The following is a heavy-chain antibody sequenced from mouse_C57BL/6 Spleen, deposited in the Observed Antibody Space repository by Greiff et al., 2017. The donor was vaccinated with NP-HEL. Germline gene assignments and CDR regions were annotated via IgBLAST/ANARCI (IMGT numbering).Heavy chain of an antibody. D-gene: IGHD1-1*01. J-gene: IGHJ4*01. V-gene: IGHV10-1*01. CDR2: IRSKSNNYAT. CDR3: VSDYYGSSEYYYAMDY. CDR1: GFSFNTYA. Sequence: EVKLVESGGGLVQPKGSLKLSCAASGFSFNTYAMNWVRQAPGKGLEWVARIRSKSNNYATYYADSVKDRFTISRDDSESMLYLQMNNLKTEDTAMYYCVSDYYGSSEYYYAMDYWGQGTSVTVSS.